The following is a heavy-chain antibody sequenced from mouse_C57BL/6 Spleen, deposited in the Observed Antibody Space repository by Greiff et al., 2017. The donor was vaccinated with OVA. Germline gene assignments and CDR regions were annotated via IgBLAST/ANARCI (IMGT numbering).Heavy chain of an antibody. Sequence: VMLVESGPGLVQPSQSLSITCTVSGFSLTSYGVHWVRQSPGKGLEWLGVIWSGGSTDYNAAFISRLSISKDNSKSQVFFKMNSLQADDTAIYYCASSIYYDYDGFAYWGQGTLVTVSA. CDR3: ASSIYYDYDGFAY. CDR2: IWSGGST. J-gene: IGHJ3*01. CDR1: GFSLTSYG. D-gene: IGHD2-4*01. V-gene: IGHV2-2*01.